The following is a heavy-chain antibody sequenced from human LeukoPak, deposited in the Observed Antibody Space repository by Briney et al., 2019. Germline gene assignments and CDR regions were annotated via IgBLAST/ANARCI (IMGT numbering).Heavy chain of an antibody. V-gene: IGHV3-7*01. J-gene: IGHJ6*02. CDR3: ARDVLYYYGAGSYYTIDYYYGMDV. Sequence: GSLRLSCAASGFPFSSYWMSWVRQAPGKGLGWVANIKQVGRAKYNVASVKGRLTISRDNAKNSLYLQMNSLRADDTAVYYCARDVLYYYGAGSYYTIDYYYGMDVWGQGTTVTVSS. D-gene: IGHD3-10*01. CDR1: GFPFSSYW. CDR2: IKQVGRAK.